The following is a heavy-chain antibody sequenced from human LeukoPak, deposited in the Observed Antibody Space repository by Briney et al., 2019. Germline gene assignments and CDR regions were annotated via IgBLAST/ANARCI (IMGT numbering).Heavy chain of an antibody. J-gene: IGHJ4*02. CDR3: ARRLDLGDYGNGFDY. CDR1: GFTFSDYY. V-gene: IGHV3-11*01. D-gene: IGHD4-17*01. CDR2: INSGGGPI. Sequence: TGGSLRLSCATSGFTFSDYYMTWIRQAPGRGLEWVAYINSGGGPIHYAVSVRGRFTISRDNAKNSLYLQMNSLRAEDTAVYYCARRLDLGDYGNGFDYWGQGSQVTVSS.